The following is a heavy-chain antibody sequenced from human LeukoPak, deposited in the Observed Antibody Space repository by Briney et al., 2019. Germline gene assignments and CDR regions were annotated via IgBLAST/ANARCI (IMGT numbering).Heavy chain of an antibody. CDR2: ISSSSSYI. Sequence: PGGSLRLSCAASGFTFSSYSVNWVRQAPGKGLEWVSSISSSSSYIYYADSVKGRFTISRDNAKNSLYLQMNSLRAEDTAVYYCESLVGWNDASTDAFDIWGQGTMVTVSS. V-gene: IGHV3-21*01. CDR3: ESLVGWNDASTDAFDI. J-gene: IGHJ3*02. D-gene: IGHD1-1*01. CDR1: GFTFSSYS.